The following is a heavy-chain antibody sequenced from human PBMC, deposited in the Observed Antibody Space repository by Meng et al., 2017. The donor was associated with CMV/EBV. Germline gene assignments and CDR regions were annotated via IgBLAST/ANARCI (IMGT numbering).Heavy chain of an antibody. D-gene: IGHD4-17*01. V-gene: IGHV3-20*04. Sequence: LSLTCAASGFTFSSYAMSWVRQAPGKGLEWVSGINWNGGSTGYADSVKGRFTISRDNAKNSLYLQMNSLRAEDTALYYCARDYGDYFDYWGQGTLVTVSS. CDR2: INWNGGST. J-gene: IGHJ4*02. CDR3: ARDYGDYFDY. CDR1: GFTFSSYA.